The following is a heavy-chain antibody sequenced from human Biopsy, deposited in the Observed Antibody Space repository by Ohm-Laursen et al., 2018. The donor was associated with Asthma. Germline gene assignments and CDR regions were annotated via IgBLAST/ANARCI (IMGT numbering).Heavy chain of an antibody. CDR2: ISPVFGST. Sequence: GASVKVSCKASGYSFSNYAISWVRQAPGLGLEWMGGISPVFGSTNIAQKFQGRVTISADIFTKTAYLEVSSLRSDDTAVYYCASPSSSREILYYCYNMDIWGQGTTVTV. CDR1: GYSFSNYA. V-gene: IGHV1-69*06. D-gene: IGHD6-13*01. CDR3: ASPSSSREILYYCYNMDI. J-gene: IGHJ6*02.